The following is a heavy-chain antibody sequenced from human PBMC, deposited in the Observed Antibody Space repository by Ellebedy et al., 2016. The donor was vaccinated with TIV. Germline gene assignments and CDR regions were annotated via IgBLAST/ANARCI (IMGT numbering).Heavy chain of an antibody. CDR3: ASRGIVATIFGY. CDR1: GYTFTSYA. J-gene: IGHJ4*02. Sequence: ASVKVSCXASGYTFTSYAMHWVRQAPGQRLEWMGWINAGNGNTKYSQKFQGRVTITRDTSASTAYMELSSLRSEDTAVYYCASRGIVATIFGYWGQGTLVTVSS. CDR2: INAGNGNT. V-gene: IGHV1-3*01. D-gene: IGHD5-12*01.